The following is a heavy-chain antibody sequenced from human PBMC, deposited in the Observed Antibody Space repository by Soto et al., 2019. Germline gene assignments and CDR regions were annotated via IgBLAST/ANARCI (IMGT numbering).Heavy chain of an antibody. Sequence: EVQLLESGGGLVQPGGSLRLSCAASGFTFSSYAMSWVRQAPGKGLEWVSAISGSGGSTYYADSVKGRFTISRDNSKNTLYLQMNSLRAEDTAVYYCASQTIVVVVRENYWGQGTLVTVSS. V-gene: IGHV3-23*01. D-gene: IGHD2-15*01. CDR3: ASQTIVVVVRENY. CDR1: GFTFSSYA. CDR2: ISGSGGST. J-gene: IGHJ4*02.